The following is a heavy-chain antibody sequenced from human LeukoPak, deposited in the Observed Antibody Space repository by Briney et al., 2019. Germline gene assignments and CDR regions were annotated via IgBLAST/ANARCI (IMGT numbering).Heavy chain of an antibody. J-gene: IGHJ6*03. CDR2: IKQGGREK. V-gene: IGHV3-7*01. D-gene: IGHD1-14*01. CDR1: GLTFSSYW. Sequence: GGPLRLSCAASGLTFSSYWMSWVRQATGKGPEWVANIKQGGREKYYVDSVKGRFTISRDNAKDSLCLQMNSLRAEDTAVHFCARVRRAKRQNRYYFYYYMDVWGKGTTVTVSS. CDR3: ARVRRAKRQNRYYFYYYMDV.